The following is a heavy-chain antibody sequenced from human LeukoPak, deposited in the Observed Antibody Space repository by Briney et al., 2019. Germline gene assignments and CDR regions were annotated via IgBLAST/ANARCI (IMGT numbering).Heavy chain of an antibody. Sequence: PGGSLRLSCAASGFTFSSYSMNWVRQAPGKGLESVSSTSSSSSYIYYADSVKGRFTISRDNAKNSLYLQMNSLRAEDTAVYYCAKGELLLWFGELRSEANYFDYWGQGTLVTVSS. CDR1: GFTFSSYS. J-gene: IGHJ4*02. CDR2: TSSSSSYI. V-gene: IGHV3-21*01. CDR3: AKGELLLWFGELRSEANYFDY. D-gene: IGHD3-10*01.